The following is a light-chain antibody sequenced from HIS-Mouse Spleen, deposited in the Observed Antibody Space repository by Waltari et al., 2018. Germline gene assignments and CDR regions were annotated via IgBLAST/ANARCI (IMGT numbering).Light chain of an antibody. CDR2: EDS. CDR1: ALPNKY. CDR3: YSTDSSGNHRV. V-gene: IGLV3-10*01. J-gene: IGLJ2*01. Sequence: SYELTQPPSVSVSPGQTARSPCLGDALPNKYVYWYQQKSGQAPVLVIYEDSKRPSGSPERFSGSSSGTMATLTISGAQVEDEADYYCYSTDSSGNHRVFGGGTKLTVL.